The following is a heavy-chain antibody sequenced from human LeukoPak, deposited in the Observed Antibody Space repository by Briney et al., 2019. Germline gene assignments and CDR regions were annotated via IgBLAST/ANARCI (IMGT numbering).Heavy chain of an antibody. Sequence: SETLSLTCAVSGGSISSSNWWSWVRQPPGKGLEWIGSIYYSGSTYYNPSLKSRVTISVDTSKNQFSLKLSSVTVADTAVYYCASIRIQLWFLDYWGQGTLVTVSS. V-gene: IGHV4-39*01. J-gene: IGHJ4*02. CDR1: GGSISSSNW. CDR3: ASIRIQLWFLDY. D-gene: IGHD5-18*01. CDR2: IYYSGST.